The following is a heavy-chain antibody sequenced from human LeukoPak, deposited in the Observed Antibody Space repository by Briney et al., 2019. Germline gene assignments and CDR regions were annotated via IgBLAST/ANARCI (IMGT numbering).Heavy chain of an antibody. CDR2: IYYSGST. D-gene: IGHD6-19*01. CDR3: AREWEVSGWPFFDY. J-gene: IGHJ4*02. CDR1: GGSISSSSYY. Sequence: SETLSLTCTVSGGSISSSSYYWGWIRQPPGKGLEWIGSIYYSGSTYYNPSLKSRVTISVDTSKNQFSLKLSSVTAADTAVYYCAREWEVSGWPFFDYWGQGTLVTVSS. V-gene: IGHV4-39*07.